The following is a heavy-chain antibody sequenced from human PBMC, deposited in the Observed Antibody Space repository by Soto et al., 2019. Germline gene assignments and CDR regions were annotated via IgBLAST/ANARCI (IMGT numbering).Heavy chain of an antibody. Sequence: QVQLVQSGAEVKKPGASVKVSCKASGYTFTSYAMHWVRQAPGQRLEWMGWINAGNGNTKYAQKFQGRVTITRDTSASTAYMERSSMRSEDTAVYYCAQGLNGNLSYFDYWGQGTLVTVSS. J-gene: IGHJ4*02. CDR2: INAGNGNT. CDR1: GYTFTSYA. D-gene: IGHD2-8*01. V-gene: IGHV1-3*01. CDR3: AQGLNGNLSYFDY.